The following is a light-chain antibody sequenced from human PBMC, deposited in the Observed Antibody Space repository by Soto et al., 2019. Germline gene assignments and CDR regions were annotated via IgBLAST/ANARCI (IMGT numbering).Light chain of an antibody. CDR3: QQRSNWPIT. CDR1: QSVSTY. CDR2: DAS. V-gene: IGKV3-11*01. J-gene: IGKJ5*01. Sequence: EIVLTQSPATLSLSPGERATLSCRASQSVSTYLAWYQQKPGQAPRLLIYDASNMATGIPTLFSASGSGTDFTLTISSLEPEDFAVYYCQQRSNWPITFGQGTRLEIK.